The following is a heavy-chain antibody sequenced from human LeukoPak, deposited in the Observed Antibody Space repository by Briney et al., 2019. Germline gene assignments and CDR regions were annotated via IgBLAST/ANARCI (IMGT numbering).Heavy chain of an antibody. V-gene: IGHV3-64*04. J-gene: IGHJ4*02. D-gene: IGHD2-15*01. CDR3: ASGRGYYEY. CDR2: ISSNGGST. Sequence: PGGSLRLSCSASGFTFSSYTMHWVRQAPGKGLEYVSAISSNGGSTYYADSVKGRFTISRDNSKNTVYLHMNSLRADDTAIYYCASGRGYYEYWGQGTLVTVSS. CDR1: GFTFSSYT.